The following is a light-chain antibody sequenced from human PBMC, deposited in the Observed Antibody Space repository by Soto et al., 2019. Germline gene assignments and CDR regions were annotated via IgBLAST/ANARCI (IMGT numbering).Light chain of an antibody. J-gene: IGKJ1*01. CDR3: QQRSNWPPT. CDR1: QSVSSY. V-gene: IGKV3-11*01. CDR2: DAS. Sequence: EIVLTQSPATLSLSPGERATLSCRASQSVSSYLAWYQQKPGQAPRLLIYDASNRATGIPPRFSGNGSGTDFTLTISSLEPEDFAVYYCQQRSNWPPTFGQGTKVEIK.